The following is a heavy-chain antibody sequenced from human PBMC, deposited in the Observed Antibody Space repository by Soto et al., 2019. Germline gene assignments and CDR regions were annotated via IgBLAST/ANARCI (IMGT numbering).Heavy chain of an antibody. Sequence: SETLSLTCTVSGGSISSYYWSWIRQPPGKGLEWIGYIYYSGSTNYNPSLKSRVTISVDTSKNQFSLKLSSVTAADTAVYYCARLEIAPNYYYYYYMDVWGKGTTVTVSS. CDR1: GGSISSYY. CDR2: IYYSGST. J-gene: IGHJ6*03. V-gene: IGHV4-59*08. D-gene: IGHD3-22*01. CDR3: ARLEIAPNYYYYYYMDV.